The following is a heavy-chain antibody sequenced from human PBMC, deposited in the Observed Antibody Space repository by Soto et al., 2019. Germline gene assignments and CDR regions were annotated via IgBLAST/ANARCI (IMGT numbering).Heavy chain of an antibody. D-gene: IGHD1-26*01. V-gene: IGHV4-39*01. CDR2: IYYSGST. CDR3: GRLKTNGAFDN. CDR1: GGSISSSSYY. Sequence: SETLSLTCTVSGGSISSSSYYWGWIRQPPGKGLEWIGSIYYSGSTYYNPSLKSRVTISVDTSKNQFSLKLSSVTAADTAVYYCGRLKTNGAFDNWGQGTMVTVSS. J-gene: IGHJ3*02.